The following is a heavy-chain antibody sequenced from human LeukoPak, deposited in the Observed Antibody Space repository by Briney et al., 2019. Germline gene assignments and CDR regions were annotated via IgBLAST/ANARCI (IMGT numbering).Heavy chain of an antibody. V-gene: IGHV4-61*02. D-gene: IGHD3-16*01. CDR3: ARALGDYVWGSSDY. J-gene: IGHJ4*02. CDR1: GGSISSGTYY. Sequence: PSQTLSLTCTVSGGSISSGTYYWSWIRQPAGKGLEWIERIYTSGSTNYNPSLKSRVTISVDTSKNQFSLKLSSVTTADTAVYYCARALGDYVWGSSDYWGQGTLVTVSS. CDR2: IYTSGST.